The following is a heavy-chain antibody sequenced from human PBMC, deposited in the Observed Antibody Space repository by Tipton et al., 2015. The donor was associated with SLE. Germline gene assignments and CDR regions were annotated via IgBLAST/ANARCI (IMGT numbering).Heavy chain of an antibody. CDR1: GGTFSSYA. CDR3: ASQFDYVWGSYRYTEAFDI. V-gene: IGHV1-69*18. D-gene: IGHD3-16*02. J-gene: IGHJ3*02. Sequence: QVQLVQSGAEVKKPGSSVKVSCKASGGTFSSYAISWVRQAPGQGLEWMGRIIPIFGTANYAQKFQGRVTITADESTSTAYMELSSLRSEDTAVYYCASQFDYVWGSYRYTEAFDIWGQGTMVTVSS. CDR2: IIPIFGTA.